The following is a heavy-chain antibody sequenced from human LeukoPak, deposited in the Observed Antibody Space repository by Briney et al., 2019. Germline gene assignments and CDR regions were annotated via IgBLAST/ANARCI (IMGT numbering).Heavy chain of an antibody. CDR3: ARERPRGASAFDM. J-gene: IGHJ3*02. CDR1: GFTFDDYA. CDR2: ISWNSGII. V-gene: IGHV3-9*01. D-gene: IGHD1-26*01. Sequence: GGSLRLSCAASGFTFDDYAMHWVRQAPGKGLEWVSGISWNSGIIGYADSVKGRFTISRDNAKKSLYLQMNSLRPEDTALYYCARERPRGASAFDMWGQGIMVTVSS.